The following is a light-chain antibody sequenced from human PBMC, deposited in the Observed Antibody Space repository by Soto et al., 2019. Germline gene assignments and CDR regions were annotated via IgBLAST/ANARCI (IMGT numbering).Light chain of an antibody. J-gene: IGKJ5*01. CDR3: QQYENLPT. CDR1: QNINNY. V-gene: IGKV1-33*01. Sequence: IHPTQPQSPLYTSVEENFNITFQASQNINNYLNWYQQKPGRAPKLLIYDASNLEAGVPSRFRGSGSGTDFTFTISRLQPEDIATYYCQQYENLPTFGQGTRLEI. CDR2: DAS.